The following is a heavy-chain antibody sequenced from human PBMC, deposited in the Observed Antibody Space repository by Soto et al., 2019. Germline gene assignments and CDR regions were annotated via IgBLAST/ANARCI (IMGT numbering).Heavy chain of an antibody. J-gene: IGHJ4*02. Sequence: QVQLVQSGAEVKKPGSSVKVSCKASGGTFSSYTISWVRQAPGQGLEWMGRIIPILGIANYAQKFQGRVTITADKSTSTAYMELSSLRSEDTAVYYCAREFDDTAMVMSSTFDYWGQGTLVTVSS. CDR2: IIPILGIA. CDR3: AREFDDTAMVMSSTFDY. D-gene: IGHD5-18*01. CDR1: GGTFSSYT. V-gene: IGHV1-69*08.